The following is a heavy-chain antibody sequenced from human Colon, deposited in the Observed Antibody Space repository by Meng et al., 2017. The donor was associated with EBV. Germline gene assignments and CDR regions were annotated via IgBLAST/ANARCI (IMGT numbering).Heavy chain of an antibody. CDR2: VKPDGTST. D-gene: IGHD3-3*01. CDR1: GFTFSTYW. Sequence: EPRVLGPGGCSFKPGESLGLSFAASGFTFSTYWMHWVRQVPGKGLIWVSRVKPDGTSTYYADSVRGRFTISRDNAKNTVYLQMNTLRAEDTAVYYCVRDRPSWTWGQGTLVTVSS. J-gene: IGHJ5*02. CDR3: VRDRPSWT. V-gene: IGHV3-74*01.